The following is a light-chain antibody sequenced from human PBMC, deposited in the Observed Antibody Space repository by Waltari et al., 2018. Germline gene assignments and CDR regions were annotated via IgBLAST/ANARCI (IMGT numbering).Light chain of an antibody. V-gene: IGLV2-23*01. CDR1: SSDVGRYNL. CDR3: CSYAGSSKV. Sequence: QSALTQPASVSGSPGQSITISCTGTSSDVGRYNLVTWYQQHPGKAPNLMIYEGSKRPSGVSDRFSGSKSGNTAALTISGLQAEDEADYYCCSYAGSSKVFGGGTKLTVL. J-gene: IGLJ3*02. CDR2: EGS.